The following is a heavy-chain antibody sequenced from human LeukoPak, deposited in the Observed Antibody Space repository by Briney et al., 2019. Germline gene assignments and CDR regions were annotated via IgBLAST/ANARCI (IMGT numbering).Heavy chain of an antibody. CDR2: IYHSGST. J-gene: IGHJ4*02. V-gene: IGHV4-30-2*01. Sequence: PSETLSLTCAVSGGSISSGGYSWSWIRQPPGKGLEWIGYIYHSGSTYYNPSLKSRVTISVNRSKNQFSLKLSSVTAADTAVYYCARAPFGELRADYWGQGTLVTVSS. CDR1: GGSISSGGYS. CDR3: ARAPFGELRADY. D-gene: IGHD3-10*01.